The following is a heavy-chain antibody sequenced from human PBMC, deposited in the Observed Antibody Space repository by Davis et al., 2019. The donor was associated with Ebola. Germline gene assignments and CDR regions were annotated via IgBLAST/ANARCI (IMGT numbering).Heavy chain of an antibody. CDR3: ARWSGQDY. CDR1: GFIFSNYG. V-gene: IGHV3-30*19. J-gene: IGHJ4*02. Sequence: GESLKISCAASGFIFSNYGMHWVRQAPGKGLEWVAVISYDGSNKYYADSVKGRFTISRDNSKNTLYLQMNSLRAEDTAVYYCARWSGQDYWGQGTLVTVSS. CDR2: ISYDGSNK.